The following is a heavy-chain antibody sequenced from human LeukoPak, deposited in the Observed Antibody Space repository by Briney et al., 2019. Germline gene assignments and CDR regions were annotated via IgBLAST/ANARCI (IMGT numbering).Heavy chain of an antibody. D-gene: IGHD6-13*01. Sequence: PSETLSLTCTVSGGSISSSSYYWGWIRQPPGKGLEWIGSIYYSGSTNYNPSLKSRVTISVDTSKNQFSLKLSSVTAADTAVYYCARDYKTKIAAALGAFDIWGQGTMVTVSS. CDR1: GGSISSSSYY. V-gene: IGHV4-39*07. CDR3: ARDYKTKIAAALGAFDI. J-gene: IGHJ3*02. CDR2: IYYSGST.